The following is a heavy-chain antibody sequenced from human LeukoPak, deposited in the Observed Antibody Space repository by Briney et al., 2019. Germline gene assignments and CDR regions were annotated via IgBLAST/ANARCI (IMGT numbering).Heavy chain of an antibody. Sequence: GESLKISCQGSGYSFNTYWVGWVRQMPGKGLEWMGIIYPADSDTRYSPSFQGQVTISADKSINTAYLQWRTLKASDSAIYYCARVLDVDTAVFHYYFDFWGQGTLVTVSS. CDR3: ARVLDVDTAVFHYYFDF. D-gene: IGHD5-18*01. CDR1: GYSFNTYW. CDR2: IYPADSDT. V-gene: IGHV5-51*01. J-gene: IGHJ4*02.